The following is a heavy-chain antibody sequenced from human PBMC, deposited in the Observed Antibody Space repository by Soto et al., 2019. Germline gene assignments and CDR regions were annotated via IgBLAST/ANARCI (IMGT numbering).Heavy chain of an antibody. D-gene: IGHD2-2*02. CDR1: GFTFSSYG. CDR2: ISYDGSNK. Sequence: VGSLRLSCAASGFTFSSYGMHWVRQAPGKGLEWVAVISYDGSNKYYADSVKGRFTISRDNSKNTLYLQMNSLRAEDTAVYYCAKAISEAGPYWGQGTLVTVSS. CDR3: AKAISEAGPY. J-gene: IGHJ4*02. V-gene: IGHV3-30*18.